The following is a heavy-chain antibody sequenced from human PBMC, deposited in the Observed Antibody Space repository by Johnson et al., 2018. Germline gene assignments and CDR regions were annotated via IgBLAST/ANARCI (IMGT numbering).Heavy chain of an antibody. CDR1: GFTFSNAW. V-gene: IGHV3-15*01. Sequence: VQLVESGGGLVKPGGSLRLSCAASGFTFSNAWMSWVRQAPGKGLEWVGRIKSKTDGGTTDYAAPVKGRFTISRDDSKNTLYLQMNSLKTEDTAVYYCAKVEVAGRHAFDIWGQGTMVTVSS. CDR3: AKVEVAGRHAFDI. J-gene: IGHJ3*02. CDR2: IKSKTDGGTT. D-gene: IGHD6-19*01.